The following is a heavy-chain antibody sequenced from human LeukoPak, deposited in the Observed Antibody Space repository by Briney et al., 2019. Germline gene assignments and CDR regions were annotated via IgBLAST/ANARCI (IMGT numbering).Heavy chain of an antibody. CDR1: GGSFSGYY. V-gene: IGHV4-34*01. Sequence: SETLSLTCAVYGGSFSGYYWSWVRQPPRKGLEWIGEINHSGSTNYNPSLTSRVTISVDTSKNQFSLKLSSVTAADTAVYYCARLNLGKLPPGIAAAGTPVVFDYWGQGTLVTVSS. J-gene: IGHJ4*02. CDR3: ARLNLGKLPPGIAAAGTPVVFDY. CDR2: INHSGST. D-gene: IGHD6-13*01.